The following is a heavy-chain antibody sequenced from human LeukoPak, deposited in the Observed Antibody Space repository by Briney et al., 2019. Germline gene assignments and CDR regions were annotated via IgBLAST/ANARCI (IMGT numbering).Heavy chain of an antibody. J-gene: IGHJ4*02. D-gene: IGHD6-19*01. CDR3: ARDRWGSGWYVERLTYYFDY. CDR1: GYTFTNYD. CDR2: MNPNSGDA. V-gene: IGHV1-8*01. Sequence: ASVKVSCKASGYTFTNYDINWVRQATGQGLEWMRWMNPNSGDAGYAQKFQGRATMTRDTSTSTVYMELSSLRSEDTAVYYCARDRWGSGWYVERLTYYFDYWGQGTLVTVSS.